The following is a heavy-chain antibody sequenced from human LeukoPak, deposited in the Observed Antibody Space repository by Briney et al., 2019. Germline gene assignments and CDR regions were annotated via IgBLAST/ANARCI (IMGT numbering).Heavy chain of an antibody. V-gene: IGHV3-21*01. CDR2: ISSSSSSYI. J-gene: IGHJ4*02. D-gene: IGHD6-19*01. CDR3: ARDPGRSGWDY. CDR1: GFTFNTYN. Sequence: GGSLRLSCAASGFTFNTYNMNWVRQAPGKGLEWVSSISSSSSSYIYYADSVKGRFTISRDNAKDSLFLQMNSLRAEDTAVYYCARDPGRSGWDYWGQGALVTVSS.